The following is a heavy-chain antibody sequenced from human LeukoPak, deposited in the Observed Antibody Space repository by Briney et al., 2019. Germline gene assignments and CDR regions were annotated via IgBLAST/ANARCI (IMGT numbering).Heavy chain of an antibody. D-gene: IGHD3-10*01. CDR3: AKSRVVLLWFGEEDY. CDR2: ISGSGGST. CDR1: GFTFSSYA. V-gene: IGHV3-23*01. J-gene: IGHJ4*02. Sequence: GGSLRLSCAASGFTFSSYAMSWVRQALGKGLEWVSAISGSGGSTYYADSVKGRFTISRDNSKNTLYLQMNGLRAEDTAVYYCAKSRVVLLWFGEEDYWGQGTLVTVSS.